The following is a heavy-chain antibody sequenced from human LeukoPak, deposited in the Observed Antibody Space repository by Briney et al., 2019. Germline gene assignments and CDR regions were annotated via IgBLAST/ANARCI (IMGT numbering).Heavy chain of an antibody. CDR1: GYTLTELS. CDR2: FDPEDGET. Sequence: GASVKVSCKVSGYTLTELSMHRVRQAPGKGLEWMGGFDPEDGETIYAQKFQGRVTMTEDTSTDTAYMELSSLRSEDTAVYYCATIPPMVRGVFDYWGQGTLVTVSS. J-gene: IGHJ4*02. V-gene: IGHV1-24*01. CDR3: ATIPPMVRGVFDY. D-gene: IGHD3-10*01.